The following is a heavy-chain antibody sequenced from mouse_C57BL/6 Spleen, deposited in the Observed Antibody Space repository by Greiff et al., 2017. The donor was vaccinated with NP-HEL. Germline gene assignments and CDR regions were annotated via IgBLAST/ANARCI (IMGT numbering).Heavy chain of an antibody. D-gene: IGHD2-4*01. J-gene: IGHJ4*01. CDR1: GYTFTSYW. Sequence: QVQLQQPGAELVRPGSSVKLSCKASGYTFTSYWLHWVKQRPIQGLEWIGNIDPSDSETHYNQKFKDKATLTVDKSSSTAYMQLSSLTSEDSAVYYCARYEDYDYDGGDYYAMDYWGQGTSVTVSS. V-gene: IGHV1-52*01. CDR2: IDPSDSET. CDR3: ARYEDYDYDGGDYYAMDY.